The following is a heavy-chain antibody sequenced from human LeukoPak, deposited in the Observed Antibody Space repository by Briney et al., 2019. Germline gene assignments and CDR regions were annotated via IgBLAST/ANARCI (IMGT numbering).Heavy chain of an antibody. V-gene: IGHV4-31*01. D-gene: IGHD5-18*01. CDR3: ARRYSYGYDIPGWTLPYFDY. J-gene: IGHJ4*02. CDR2: FYYSGST. CDR1: SGSISRGGYY. Sequence: TSHTLSLTCTVSSGSISRGGYYWSWIPQHPGEGLEWNEYFYYSGSTYYDPSLKSHDTLSVATSKNQFSPKLSSVTAADTAVYYCARRYSYGYDIPGWTLPYFDYWGQGTLVTVSS.